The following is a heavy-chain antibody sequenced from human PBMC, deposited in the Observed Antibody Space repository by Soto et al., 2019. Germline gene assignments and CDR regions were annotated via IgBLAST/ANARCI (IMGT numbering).Heavy chain of an antibody. CDR2: ISTYNHDK. CDR1: RYPYRIYS. Sequence: ASVNGSCTTPRYPYRIYSITWVRQAPGQGLEGISWISTYNHDKRYAQRCQGRLSMATDTSTSTAYMELRSRTSDDTAVYYCAREPSNTSGDKLYLGYWGKGILGT. D-gene: IGHD3-3*01. V-gene: IGHV1-18*04. J-gene: IGHJ4*02. CDR3: AREPSNTSGDKLYLGY.